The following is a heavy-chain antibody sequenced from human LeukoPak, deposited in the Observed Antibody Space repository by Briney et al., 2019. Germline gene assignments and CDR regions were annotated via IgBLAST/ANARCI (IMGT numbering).Heavy chain of an antibody. CDR2: IYSGGST. CDR3: ARDLVAVAGTDY. J-gene: IGHJ4*02. CDR1: GFTVSSNY. Sequence: PGGSLRLSCAASGFTVSSNYMSWARQAPGKGLEWVSVIYSGGSTYYADSVKGRFTISRDNSKNTLYLQMNSLRAEGTAVYYCARDLVAVAGTDYWGQGTLVTVSS. D-gene: IGHD6-19*01. V-gene: IGHV3-66*01.